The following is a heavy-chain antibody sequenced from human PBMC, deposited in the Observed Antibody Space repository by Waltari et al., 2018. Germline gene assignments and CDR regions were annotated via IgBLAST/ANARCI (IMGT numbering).Heavy chain of an antibody. CDR2: INQSGST. V-gene: IGHV4-34*01. J-gene: IGHJ6*02. CDR1: GGSFSGYY. D-gene: IGHD3-9*01. CDR3: ARALYYDILTGYSYYYYGMDV. Sequence: QVQLPPWGAGLLKPSETLSLPCAVYGGSFSGYYLSWIRQPPGKGLEWIGEINQSGSTNYNPSLKSRVTISVDTSKNQFSLKLSSVTAADTAVYYCARALYYDILTGYSYYYYGMDVWGQGTTVTVSS.